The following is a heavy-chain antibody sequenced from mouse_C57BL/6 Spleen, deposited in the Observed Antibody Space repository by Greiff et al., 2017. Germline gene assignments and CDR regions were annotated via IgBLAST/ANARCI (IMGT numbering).Heavy chain of an antibody. CDR2: INPNNGGT. D-gene: IGHD1-1*01. CDR1: GYTFTDYN. Sequence: EVQLQQSGPELVKPGASVKMSCKASGYTFTDYNMHWVKQSHGKSLEWIGYINPNNGGTSYNQKFKGKATLTVNKSSSTAYMELRSLTSEDSAVYYCARRTRSPITTVVGFDYWGQGTTLTVSS. CDR3: ARRTRSPITTVVGFDY. V-gene: IGHV1-22*01. J-gene: IGHJ2*01.